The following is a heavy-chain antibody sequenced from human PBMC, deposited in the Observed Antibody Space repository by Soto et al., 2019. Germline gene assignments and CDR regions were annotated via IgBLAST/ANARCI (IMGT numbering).Heavy chain of an antibody. J-gene: IGHJ6*02. V-gene: IGHV1-18*04. CDR3: EREGYYDSRGGTDV. CDR2: ISAYNGNT. D-gene: IGHD3-22*01. Sequence: ASVKVSCKASGYAFTSYGISWVRQAPLRVLEWMVCISAYNGNTKYAQKLQGRGTMTTDTSTSTAYMELRSLRSDDTAVYDCEREGYYDSRGGTDVWGQGTTVTVSS. CDR1: GYAFTSYG.